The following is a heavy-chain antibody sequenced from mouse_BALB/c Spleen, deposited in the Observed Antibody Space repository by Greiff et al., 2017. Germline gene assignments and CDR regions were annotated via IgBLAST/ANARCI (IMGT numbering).Heavy chain of an antibody. CDR1: GYSITSGYY. Sequence: EVQLQQSGPGLVKPSQSLSLTCSVTGYSITSGYYWNWIRQFPGNKLEWMGYISYDGSNNYNPSLKNRISITRDTSKNQFFLKLNSVTTEDTATYYCASSGYENYWGQGTTLTVSS. V-gene: IGHV3-6*02. J-gene: IGHJ2*01. CDR3: ASSGYENY. CDR2: ISYDGSN. D-gene: IGHD2-2*01.